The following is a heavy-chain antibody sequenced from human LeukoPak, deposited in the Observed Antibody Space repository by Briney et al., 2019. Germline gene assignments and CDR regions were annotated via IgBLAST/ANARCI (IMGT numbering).Heavy chain of an antibody. CDR2: ISYDGSNK. V-gene: IGHV3-30*18. CDR3: AKDRAGVVVPAAWDLDY. CDR1: GFTFSSYG. Sequence: PGRSLRLSCAASGFTFSSYGMHWVRQAPGKGLEWVAVISYDGSNKYYADSVKGRFTISRDNSKNTLYQQMNSLRAEDTAVYYCAKDRAGVVVPAAWDLDYWGQGTLVTVSS. D-gene: IGHD2-2*01. J-gene: IGHJ4*02.